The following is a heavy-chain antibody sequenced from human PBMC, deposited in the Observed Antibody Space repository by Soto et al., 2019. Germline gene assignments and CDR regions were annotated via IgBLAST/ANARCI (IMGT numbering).Heavy chain of an antibody. D-gene: IGHD2-2*01. CDR3: ARVKRYCSSTSCYGTLDY. J-gene: IGHJ4*02. CDR1: GFTFSSYA. CDR2: ISYDGSNK. Sequence: PGGSLRLSCAASGFTFSSYAMHWVRQAPGKGLEWVAVISYDGSNKYYADSVKGRFTIPRDNSKNTLYLQMNSLRAEDTAVYYCARVKRYCSSTSCYGTLDYWGQGTLVTVSS. V-gene: IGHV3-30-3*01.